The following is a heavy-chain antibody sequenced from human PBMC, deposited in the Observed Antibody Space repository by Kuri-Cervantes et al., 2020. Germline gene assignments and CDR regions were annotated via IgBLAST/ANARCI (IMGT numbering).Heavy chain of an antibody. D-gene: IGHD3-10*01. Sequence: GSLRLSCAVYGGTFSGYFWSWIRQPPGKGLEWIGEINHSGSTNYNPSLKSRVTISVDTSKNQFSLKLSSVTAADTAVYYCARGYYYGSGSTNYYYMDVWGKGTTVTVSS. V-gene: IGHV4-34*01. J-gene: IGHJ6*03. CDR1: GGTFSGYF. CDR3: ARGYYYGSGSTNYYYMDV. CDR2: INHSGST.